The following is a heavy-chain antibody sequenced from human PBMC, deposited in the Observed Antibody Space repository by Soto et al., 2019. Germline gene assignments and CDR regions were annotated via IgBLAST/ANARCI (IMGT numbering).Heavy chain of an antibody. CDR2: IWYDGSNK. V-gene: IGHV3-33*01. Sequence: ESGGGVVQPGRSLRLSCAASGFTFSSYGMHWVRQAPGKGLEWVAVIWYDGSNKYYADSVKGRFAISRDNSKNTLYLQMNSLRAEDTAVYYCARDPVRFLEWLLPGDYWGQGTLVTVSS. CDR1: GFTFSSYG. CDR3: ARDPVRFLEWLLPGDY. D-gene: IGHD3-3*01. J-gene: IGHJ4*02.